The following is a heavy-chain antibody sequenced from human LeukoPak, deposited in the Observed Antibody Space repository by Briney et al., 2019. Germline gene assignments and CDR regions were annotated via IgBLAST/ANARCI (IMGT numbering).Heavy chain of an antibody. D-gene: IGHD5-12*01. CDR3: ESSGYGDC. V-gene: IGHV4-39*07. CDR1: GGSISSSSYY. Sequence: PSETLSLTCTVSGGSISSSSYYWGWIRQPPGKGLEWIGSIYYSGSTYYNPSLKSRVTISVDTSKNQFSLKLNSVTAADTAVYYCESSGYGDCWGQGTLVTVSS. CDR2: IYYSGST. J-gene: IGHJ4*02.